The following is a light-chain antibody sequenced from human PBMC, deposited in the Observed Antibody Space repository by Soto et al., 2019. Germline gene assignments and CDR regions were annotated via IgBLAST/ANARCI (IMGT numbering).Light chain of an antibody. CDR1: QGISKK. CDR2: AVS. Sequence: IVMTQSPATLSVAPGGRVTFSCRASQGISKKVAWYQHKPGQAPRLLISAVSTGATGVTARFSGSGSGTEFTLTINSLQPDDFATYYCQQYSSYWTFDQGTKVEIK. V-gene: IGKV3-15*01. J-gene: IGKJ1*01. CDR3: QQYSSYWT.